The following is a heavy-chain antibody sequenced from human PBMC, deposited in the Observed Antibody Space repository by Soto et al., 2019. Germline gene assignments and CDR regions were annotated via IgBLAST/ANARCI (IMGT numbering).Heavy chain of an antibody. V-gene: IGHV1-69*06. Sequence: AVTVSCKTCGFTFNVYGIHWVRQAPGQGLEWMGGLIPIYDEPNYAQKFQGRVTMTADKSTATVYLELNSLRSEDTAVYFCARVRDPHLDHYGLDVWGQGTTVTVSS. CDR2: LIPIYDEP. CDR3: ARVRDPHLDHYGLDV. J-gene: IGHJ6*02. CDR1: GFTFNVYG.